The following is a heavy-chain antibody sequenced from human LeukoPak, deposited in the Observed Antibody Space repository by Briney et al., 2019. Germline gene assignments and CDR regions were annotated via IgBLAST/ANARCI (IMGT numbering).Heavy chain of an antibody. J-gene: IGHJ4*02. Sequence: SETLSLTRTVSGAFISTYYWSWIRQPAGKGLEWIGRIHTSGSTNSNPSLKSRVTMLLDTSKNQFSLKLSSVTAADTAVYYCARWSGDYSFDYWGQGTLVTVSS. CDR2: IHTSGST. D-gene: IGHD3-3*01. V-gene: IGHV4-4*07. CDR1: GAFISTYY. CDR3: ARWSGDYSFDY.